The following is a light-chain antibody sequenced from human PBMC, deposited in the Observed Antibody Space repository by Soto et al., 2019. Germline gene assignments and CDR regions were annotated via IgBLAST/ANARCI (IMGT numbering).Light chain of an antibody. CDR3: QSFDSSLSGSGV. Sequence: QSVLTQPPSVSGAPGQRVTISCTGSLSNIGAGYEVHWYQQLPGTAPKLLISGHNNRPSGVPDRFFGSKSGTSASLTITGLQVDDEAEYFCQSFDSSLSGSGVFGGGTKLTVL. J-gene: IGLJ3*02. V-gene: IGLV1-40*01. CDR1: LSNIGAGYE. CDR2: GHN.